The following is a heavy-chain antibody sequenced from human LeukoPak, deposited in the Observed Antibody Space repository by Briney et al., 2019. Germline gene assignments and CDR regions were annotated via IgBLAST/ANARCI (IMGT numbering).Heavy chain of an antibody. D-gene: IGHD3-10*01. J-gene: IGHJ4*02. CDR1: GFSISYYG. V-gene: IGHV3-30*18. Sequence: GGSLRLSCVVSGFSISYYGMHWVRQAPGKGLEWVAVISYDETVKYYADSVKGRFTISRDNSKSTLFLQMDSLRAEDTATYYCVKDSAPGLQFAHFDYWGQGTLVTVSS. CDR3: VKDSAPGLQFAHFDY. CDR2: ISYDETVK.